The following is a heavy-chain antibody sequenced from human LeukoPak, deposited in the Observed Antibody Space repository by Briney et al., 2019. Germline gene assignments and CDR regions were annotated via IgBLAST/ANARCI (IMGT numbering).Heavy chain of an antibody. CDR1: GFTFSSNW. CDR2: INGDGSTT. D-gene: IGHD3-9*01. V-gene: IGHV3-74*01. CDR3: ARYYDILTGYFDY. J-gene: IGHJ4*02. Sequence: GGSLRLSCAASGFTFSSNWMHWVRQAPGKGLVWVSRINGDGSTTTYADSVKGRFTISRDNAKNTLYLQMNSLRAEDTAVYYCARYYDILTGYFDYWGQGTLVTVSS.